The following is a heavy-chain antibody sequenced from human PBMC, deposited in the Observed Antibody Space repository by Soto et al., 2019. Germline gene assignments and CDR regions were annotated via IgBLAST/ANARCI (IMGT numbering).Heavy chain of an antibody. CDR3: AKADQIVVPAAISDP. V-gene: IGHV3-23*01. Sequence: PGGSLRLSCAASGFTFSSYAMSWVRQAPGKGLEWVSAISGSGGSTYYADSVKGRFTISGDNSKNTLYLQMNSLRAEDTAVYYCAKADQIVVPAAISDPWGQGTLVTVSS. CDR2: ISGSGGST. D-gene: IGHD2-2*01. CDR1: GFTFSSYA. J-gene: IGHJ5*02.